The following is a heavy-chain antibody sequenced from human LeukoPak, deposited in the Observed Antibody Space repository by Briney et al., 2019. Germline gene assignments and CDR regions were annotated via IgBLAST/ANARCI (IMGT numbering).Heavy chain of an antibody. CDR2: IYSGGST. D-gene: IGHD6-13*01. V-gene: IGHV3-66*01. Sequence: GGSLRLSCAASGFTVSSNYMSWVRQAPGKGLEWVSVIYSGGSTYYADSVRGRFTISRDNSKNTLYLQMNSLRAEDTAVYYCARDRSVAAAGAFDIWGQGTMVTVSS. J-gene: IGHJ3*02. CDR3: ARDRSVAAAGAFDI. CDR1: GFTVSSNY.